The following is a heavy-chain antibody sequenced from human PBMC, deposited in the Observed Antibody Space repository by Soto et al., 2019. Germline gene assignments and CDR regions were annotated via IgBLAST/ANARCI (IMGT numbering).Heavy chain of an antibody. Sequence: QVQVVQSGVEVRRPGSSVKVSCKASGDTFKNCVISWVRQAPGQGREWMGGIIPLFGTTDFAQRFQGRLTITTDESTTTAYMELSRLRSQGTATYYCSAELGFGKLSVVWGQGTTVIVSS. CDR2: IIPLFGTT. CDR3: SAELGFGKLSVV. J-gene: IGHJ6*02. CDR1: GDTFKNCV. D-gene: IGHD3-10*01. V-gene: IGHV1-69*01.